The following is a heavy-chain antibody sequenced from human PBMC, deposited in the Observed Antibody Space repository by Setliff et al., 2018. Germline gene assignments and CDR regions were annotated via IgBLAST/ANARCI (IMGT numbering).Heavy chain of an antibody. V-gene: IGHV4-59*08. D-gene: IGHD3-16*01. CDR2: IFYSGST. J-gene: IGHJ3*02. CDR3: VRHIITRSPTTSNAFDI. Sequence: PPGRGMEWIGYIFYSGSTSYIPSLKSRVSISIDTSKNQFSLKLSSVTAADTAVYYCVRHIITRSPTTSNAFDIWGQGTMVTVSS.